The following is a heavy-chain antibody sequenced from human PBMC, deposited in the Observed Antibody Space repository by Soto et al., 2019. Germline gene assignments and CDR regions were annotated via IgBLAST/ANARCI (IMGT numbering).Heavy chain of an antibody. CDR1: GYTFTGYY. D-gene: IGHD6-19*01. CDR2: INPNSGGI. CDR3: AKVSGSRSGWYKSPFDY. Sequence: VASVKVSCKASGYTFTGYYMHWVRQAPGQGLEWMGWINPNSGGINYAPRFQGRVTMTRDTSISTAYMELSGLRSDDTAVYYCAKVSGSRSGWYKSPFDYWGQGTLVTVSS. V-gene: IGHV1-2*02. J-gene: IGHJ4*02.